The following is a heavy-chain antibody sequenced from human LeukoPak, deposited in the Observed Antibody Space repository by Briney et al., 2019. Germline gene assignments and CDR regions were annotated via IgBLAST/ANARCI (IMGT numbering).Heavy chain of an antibody. D-gene: IGHD6-13*01. Sequence: GGSLRLSCAASGFTFGSYWMHWVRQAPGKGLVWVSLIYSGGSTYYADSVKGRFTISRDNSKNTLYLQMNSLRAEDTAVYYCARDPPAVATNTYGWGQGTLVTVSS. J-gene: IGHJ4*02. CDR1: GFTFGSYW. V-gene: IGHV3-66*01. CDR3: ARDPPAVATNTYG. CDR2: IYSGGST.